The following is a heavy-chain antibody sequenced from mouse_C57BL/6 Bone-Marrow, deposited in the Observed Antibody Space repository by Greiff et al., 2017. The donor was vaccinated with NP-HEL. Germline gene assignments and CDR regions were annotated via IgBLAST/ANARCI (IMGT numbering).Heavy chain of an antibody. V-gene: IGHV1-42*01. CDR2: INPSTGGT. CDR1: GYSFTGYY. J-gene: IGHJ4*01. Sequence: EVKLQESGPELVKPGASVKISCKASGYSFTGYYMNWVKQSPEKSLEWIGEINPSTGGTTYNQKFKAKATLTVDKSSSTAYMQLKSLTSEDSAVYYCARVYAMDYWGQGTSVTVSS. CDR3: ARVYAMDY.